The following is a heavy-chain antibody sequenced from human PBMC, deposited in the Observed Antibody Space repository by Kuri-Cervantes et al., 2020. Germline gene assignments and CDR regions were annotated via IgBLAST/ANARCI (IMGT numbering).Heavy chain of an antibody. V-gene: IGHV3-53*05. CDR3: AKAPKDASAFDI. CDR2: IYSGGST. J-gene: IGHJ3*02. Sequence: GGSLRLSCAASGFTVSSNYMSWVRQAPGKGLEWVSVIYSGGSTYYADSVKGRFTISRDNAKNSLYLQMNSLRAEDTALYYCAKAPKDASAFDIWGQGTMVTVSS. CDR1: GFTVSSNY.